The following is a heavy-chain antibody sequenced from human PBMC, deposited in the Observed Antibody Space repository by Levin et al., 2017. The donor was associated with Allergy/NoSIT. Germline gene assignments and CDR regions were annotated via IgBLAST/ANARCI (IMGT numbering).Heavy chain of an antibody. CDR3: ARGDTRDIDY. V-gene: IGHV3-33*01. Sequence: SCAASGFSFNTYGGHWVRQAPGKGLEWVAVIWYNGIYKYYGDSVKGRFTISRDIANNTLYLQMTNVSADDTAVYYCARGDTRDIDYWGQGTLVTVSS. CDR1: GFSFNTYG. CDR2: IWYNGIYK. D-gene: IGHD2-15*01. J-gene: IGHJ4*02.